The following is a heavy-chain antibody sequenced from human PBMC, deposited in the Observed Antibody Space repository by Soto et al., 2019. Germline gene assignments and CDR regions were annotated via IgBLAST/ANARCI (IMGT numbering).Heavy chain of an antibody. V-gene: IGHV3-30*03. CDR2: ISRDGGTK. CDR3: TGEVASGY. D-gene: IGHD2-8*02. Sequence: QVQLVESGGGEVQPGRSLRLSCAVSGFTVSTYGMHCVRQAPGKGLEWVAVISRDGGTKYYADSVKGRFTISRDNSRNTLFLEMNSLRGDDMAVYYCTGEVASGYWGQGTLVTVSS. CDR1: GFTVSTYG. J-gene: IGHJ4*02.